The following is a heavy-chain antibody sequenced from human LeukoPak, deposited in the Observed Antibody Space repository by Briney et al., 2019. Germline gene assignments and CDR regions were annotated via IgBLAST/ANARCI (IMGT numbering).Heavy chain of an antibody. Sequence: GGSLRLSCAASGFTFSSYAMSWVRQAPGKGLEWVSGISGSGGSTYYAESVKGRFTISRDNSKNTLYLQMNSLRAEDTAVYYCARGYGFSLIYYFDYWGQGTLVTVSS. CDR2: ISGSGGST. D-gene: IGHD6-13*01. V-gene: IGHV3-23*01. CDR3: ARGYGFSLIYYFDY. J-gene: IGHJ4*02. CDR1: GFTFSSYA.